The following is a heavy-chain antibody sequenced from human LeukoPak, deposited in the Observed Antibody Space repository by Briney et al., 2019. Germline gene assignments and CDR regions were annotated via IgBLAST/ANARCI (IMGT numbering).Heavy chain of an antibody. CDR1: GFTVSPNY. V-gene: IGHV3-53*05. CDR3: ARDRTQWLVNVVGY. J-gene: IGHJ4*02. D-gene: IGHD6-19*01. Sequence: GGSLRLSCAASGFTVSPNYMTWVRQAPGKGLEWVSVIYSGGSTYYADSVKGRFTISRDNSKNTLYLQMNSLRAEDTAVYYCARDRTQWLVNVVGYWGQGTLVTVSS. CDR2: IYSGGST.